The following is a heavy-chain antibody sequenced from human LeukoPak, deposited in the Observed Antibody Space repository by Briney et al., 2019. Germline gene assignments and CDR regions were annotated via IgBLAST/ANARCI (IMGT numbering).Heavy chain of an antibody. Sequence: GGSLRLSCAASGLTLNSYWMDWVRQAPGEGLVWVSRINGDGSSTDYADSVKGRFTISRDNAKDTLYLQMNSLRVEDTAVYYCARGIHSESHHLDYWGQGTLVTVSS. CDR1: GLTLNSYW. CDR3: ARGIHSESHHLDY. D-gene: IGHD1-26*01. J-gene: IGHJ4*02. CDR2: INGDGSST. V-gene: IGHV3-74*01.